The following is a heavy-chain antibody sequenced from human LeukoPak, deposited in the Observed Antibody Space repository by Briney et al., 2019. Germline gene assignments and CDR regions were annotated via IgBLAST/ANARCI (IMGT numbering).Heavy chain of an antibody. Sequence: SETLSPTCAVYGESLNSYYWSWIRQPPGKGLEWIGEIYESGSTEYNPSLKSRVTISMVPSKQQFSLKLSSVTAADTAVYYCASSSSSTPFDYWGQGTLVTVSS. J-gene: IGHJ4*02. CDR2: IYESGST. CDR3: ASSSSSTPFDY. CDR1: GESLNSYY. D-gene: IGHD3-22*01. V-gene: IGHV4-34*01.